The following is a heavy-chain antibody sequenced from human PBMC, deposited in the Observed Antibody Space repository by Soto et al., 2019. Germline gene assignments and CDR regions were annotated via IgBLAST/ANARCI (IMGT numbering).Heavy chain of an antibody. CDR2: ISSSSSYI. CDR1: GFTFSSYS. V-gene: IGHV3-21*01. J-gene: IGHJ4*02. D-gene: IGHD6-6*01. Sequence: PGGSLRLSCAASGFTFSSYSMNWVRQAPGKGLEWVSSISSSSSYIYYADSVKGRFTISRDNAKNSLYLQMNSLRAEDTAVYYCARAPVAAARPYYFDYWGQGTLVTVS. CDR3: ARAPVAAARPYYFDY.